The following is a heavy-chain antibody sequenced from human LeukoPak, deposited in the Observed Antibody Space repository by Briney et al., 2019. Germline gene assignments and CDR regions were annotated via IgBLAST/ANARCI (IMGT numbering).Heavy chain of an antibody. Sequence: GGSLRLSCAASGFTLSNHWMTWVRQVPGRGPEWVANVNRDGSETYYLDSVKGRFTISRDNAKNSLYLQMNSLRAEDTAVYYCARDSMVRGVIPPPSDYWGQGTLVTVSS. V-gene: IGHV3-7*03. CDR2: VNRDGSET. CDR1: GFTLSNHW. D-gene: IGHD3-10*01. CDR3: ARDSMVRGVIPPPSDY. J-gene: IGHJ4*02.